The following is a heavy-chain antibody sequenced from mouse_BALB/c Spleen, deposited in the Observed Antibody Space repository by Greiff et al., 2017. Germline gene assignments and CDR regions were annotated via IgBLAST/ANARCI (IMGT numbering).Heavy chain of an antibody. D-gene: IGHD4-1*01. J-gene: IGHJ4*01. CDR1: GFSLTSYG. Sequence: VQLKESGPGLVAPSQSLSITCTVSGFSLTSYGVHWVRQPPGKGLEWLGVIWAGGSTNYNSALMSRLSISKDNSKSQVFLKMNSLQTDDTAMYYCARDGTDAMDYWGQGTSVTVSS. V-gene: IGHV2-9*02. CDR2: IWAGGST. CDR3: ARDGTDAMDY.